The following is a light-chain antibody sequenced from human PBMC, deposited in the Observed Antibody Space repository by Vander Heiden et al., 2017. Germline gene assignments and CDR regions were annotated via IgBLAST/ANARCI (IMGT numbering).Light chain of an antibody. V-gene: IGKV1-8*01. CDR2: AAS. J-gene: IGKJ1*01. Sequence: AIRMTQSPPSFSASTGDRVTITCRASQGISSYLAWYQQKPGKAPKLLIYAASTLQSGVPSRFSGSGSGTDFTLTISCLQSEDFATYYCQQYYSTPETFGQGTKVEIK. CDR1: QGISSY. CDR3: QQYYSTPET.